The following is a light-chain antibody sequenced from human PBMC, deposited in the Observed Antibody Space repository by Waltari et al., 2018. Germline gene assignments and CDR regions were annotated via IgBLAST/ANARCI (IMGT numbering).Light chain of an antibody. J-gene: IGKJ3*01. CDR3: QQYFRGPIS. CDR2: LTS. Sequence: DIVMTQSPDSLAVSLGERATITCHSSESLLSPSNNMNYLAWYQQRPGQPPRLLIYLTSTRESGVPDRFSGSGSWTDFTLTISSLQTEDVATYFCQQYFRGPISFGPGTKLEMK. V-gene: IGKV4-1*01. CDR1: ESLLSPSNNMNY.